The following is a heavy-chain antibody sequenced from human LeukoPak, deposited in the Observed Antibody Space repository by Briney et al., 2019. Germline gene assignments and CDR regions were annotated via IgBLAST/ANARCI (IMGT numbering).Heavy chain of an antibody. Sequence: GGSLRLSCAASGFTFSSYAMSWVRQAPGKGLEWVSYISSSGSNIYYADSVRGRFTISRDNAKNSLFLQMNSLRAEDTAVYYCARDGPRVAASLWGFDDWGQGTLVTVSS. CDR3: ARDGPRVAASLWGFDD. V-gene: IGHV3-48*03. CDR2: ISSSGSNI. D-gene: IGHD6-13*01. J-gene: IGHJ4*02. CDR1: GFTFSSYA.